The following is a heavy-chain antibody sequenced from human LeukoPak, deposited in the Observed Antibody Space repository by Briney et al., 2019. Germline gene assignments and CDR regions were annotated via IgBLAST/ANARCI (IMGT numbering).Heavy chain of an antibody. V-gene: IGHV3-23*01. D-gene: IGHD4-17*01. Sequence: GGSLRLSCAASGFTFSSYGMSWVRQAPGKGLEWVSAISGSGGSTYYADSVKGRFTISRDNAKNSLYLQMNSLRAEDTAVYYCASSPYDYGIDYWGQGTLVTVSS. CDR3: ASSPYDYGIDY. CDR2: ISGSGGST. J-gene: IGHJ4*02. CDR1: GFTFSSYG.